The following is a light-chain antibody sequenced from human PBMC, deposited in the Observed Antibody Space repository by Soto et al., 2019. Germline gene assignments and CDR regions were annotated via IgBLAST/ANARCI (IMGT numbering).Light chain of an antibody. V-gene: IGKV1-5*03. Sequence: DIQMTQSPSTLSASVGDRVTITCRASQSISSWLAWYQLKQGKAPKLLIYKASTLESGVPSRFSGSGSGTEFTLTISSLQPDDFATYYCQQYSTYSPVTFGQGTKLEIQ. J-gene: IGKJ2*01. CDR1: QSISSW. CDR2: KAS. CDR3: QQYSTYSPVT.